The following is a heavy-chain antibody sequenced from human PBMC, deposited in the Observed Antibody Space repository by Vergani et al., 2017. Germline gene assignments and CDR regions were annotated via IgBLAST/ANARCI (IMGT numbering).Heavy chain of an antibody. CDR3: ARDRAYDYGGNSGVDAFDI. CDR1: GGTFSSYA. V-gene: IGHV1-69*13. CDR2: FIPIFGTA. J-gene: IGHJ3*02. Sequence: QVQLVQSGAEVKKPGSSVKVSCKASGGTFSSYAISWVRQAPGQGLEWMGRFIPIFGTANYAQKFQGRVTITADESTSTAYMELSSLRSEDTAVYYCARDRAYDYGGNSGVDAFDIWGQGTMVTVSS. D-gene: IGHD4-23*01.